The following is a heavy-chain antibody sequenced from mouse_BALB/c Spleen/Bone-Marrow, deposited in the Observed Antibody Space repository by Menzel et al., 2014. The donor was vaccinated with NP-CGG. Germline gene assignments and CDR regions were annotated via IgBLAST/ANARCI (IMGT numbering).Heavy chain of an antibody. CDR2: INPGSGGI. CDR1: GYAFTNYL. CDR3: ARELGRGFAY. Sequence: VQLQQSGAKLVRPGTSVTVSCKASGYAFTNYLIEWVKQRPGQGLEWIGVINPGSGGINYNEKFRVKATLTADKSSSIVYMQLSSLTSDDSAVYFCARELGRGFAYWGQGTLVTVSA. V-gene: IGHV1-54*01. J-gene: IGHJ3*01. D-gene: IGHD4-1*01.